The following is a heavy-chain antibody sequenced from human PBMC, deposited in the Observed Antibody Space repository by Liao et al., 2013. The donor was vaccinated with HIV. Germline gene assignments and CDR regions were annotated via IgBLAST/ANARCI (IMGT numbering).Heavy chain of an antibody. Sequence: QVQLQQWGAGLLKPSETLSLTCAVYGGSFSDYYWSWIRQPPREGAWSGLGKVNHSGSTKYNPSLKSRVSVSVDTSKNQFYLKLSSMTAADTAVYYCAREPYVGLSPSNTFDIWGPGTMVTVSS. CDR3: AREPYVGLSPSNTFDI. CDR1: GGSFSDYY. CDR2: VNHSGST. D-gene: IGHD3-16*02. V-gene: IGHV4-34*01. J-gene: IGHJ3*02.